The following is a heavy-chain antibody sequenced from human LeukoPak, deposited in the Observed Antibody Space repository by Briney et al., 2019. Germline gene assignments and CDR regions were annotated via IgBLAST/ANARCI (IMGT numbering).Heavy chain of an antibody. Sequence: GSLRLSCAASGFTFSSYAMSWVRQAPGKGLEWIGSIYHSGSTYYNPSLKSRVTISVDTSKNQFSLKLSSVTAADTAVYYCAGDVVEMATMLDAFDIWGQGTMVTVSS. CDR1: GFTFSSYA. D-gene: IGHD5-24*01. CDR3: AGDVVEMATMLDAFDI. CDR2: IYHSGST. J-gene: IGHJ3*02. V-gene: IGHV4-38-2*02.